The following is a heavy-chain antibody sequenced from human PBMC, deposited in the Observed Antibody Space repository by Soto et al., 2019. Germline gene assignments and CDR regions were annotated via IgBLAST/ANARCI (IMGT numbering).Heavy chain of an antibody. CDR2: IYPGDSDT. D-gene: IGHD2-15*01. V-gene: IGHV5-51*01. J-gene: IGHJ6*04. CDR3: ARPPSEICGRDDGMDV. Sequence: GASLKISCKGSGYSFTSYWIGWVRQMPGKGLEWMGIIYPGDSDTRYSPSFQGQVTISADKSISTAYLQWSSLKASDTAMYYCARPPSEICGRDDGMDVWGKGTTVTVSS. CDR1: GYSFTSYW.